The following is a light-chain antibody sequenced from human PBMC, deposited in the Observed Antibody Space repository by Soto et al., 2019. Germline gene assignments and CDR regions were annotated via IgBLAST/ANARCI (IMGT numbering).Light chain of an antibody. J-gene: IGLJ3*02. V-gene: IGLV7-46*01. CDR3: MVSYSGVRV. CDR2: DTS. CDR1: AGAVASGHF. Sequence: QAVVTQAPSVTVSPGGTVTLTCGSSAGAVASGHFPYWFQQKPGQAPRTLIYDTSNKHSWTPARFSGSLLGGKAALTLSGAQPEDEADYYCMVSYSGVRVFGGGTKLTVL.